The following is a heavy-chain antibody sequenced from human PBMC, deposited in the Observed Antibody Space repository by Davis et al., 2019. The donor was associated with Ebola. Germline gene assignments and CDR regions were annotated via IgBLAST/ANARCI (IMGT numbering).Heavy chain of an antibody. CDR3: AHSPAAAGTFDP. CDR2: IYWDDGK. V-gene: IGHV2-5*02. Sequence: SGPTLVKPTQTLMLTCTFSGFSLSTTGVGVGWIRPPPGKALEWLALIYWDDGKRYSPSLKSRLTITKDTSKNQVVLTMTNMDPVDTATYYCAHSPAAAGTFDPWGQGTLVTVSS. J-gene: IGHJ5*02. D-gene: IGHD6-13*01. CDR1: GFSLSTTGVG.